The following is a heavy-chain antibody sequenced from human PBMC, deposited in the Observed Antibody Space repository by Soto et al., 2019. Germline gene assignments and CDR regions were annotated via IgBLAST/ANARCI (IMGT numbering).Heavy chain of an antibody. Sequence: QVQLQESGPGLVKPSQTLSLTCTVSGGSLSRGGYYWSWVRQHPGRGLEWIGYIYYSGSTYYNPSLKSRVTISVDTSKNQFSLKLSSVTAADTAVYYCARGRIYDKAWFDPWGQGTRVTVSS. D-gene: IGHD3-22*01. CDR1: GGSLSRGGYY. CDR3: ARGRIYDKAWFDP. V-gene: IGHV4-31*03. CDR2: IYYSGST. J-gene: IGHJ5*02.